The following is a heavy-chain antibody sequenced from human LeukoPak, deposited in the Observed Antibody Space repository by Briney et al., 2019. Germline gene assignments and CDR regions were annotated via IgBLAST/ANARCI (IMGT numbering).Heavy chain of an antibody. V-gene: IGHV4-59*01. CDR1: GGSISDYF. Sequence: SETLSLTCSVSGGSISDYFWSWVRQSPGKGLEWIGFMHHSGSANSNPSLRSRVSISMDTSKNQFSLQLTSVTAADTAVYYCARAWSRVDPFDMWGQGTMVTVSS. CDR2: MHHSGSA. D-gene: IGHD2-8*02. J-gene: IGHJ3*02. CDR3: ARAWSRVDPFDM.